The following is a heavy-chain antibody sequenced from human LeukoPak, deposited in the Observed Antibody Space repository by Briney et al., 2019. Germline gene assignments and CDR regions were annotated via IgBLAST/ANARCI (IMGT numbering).Heavy chain of an antibody. CDR2: ISYDGSNK. V-gene: IGHV3-30*01. D-gene: IGHD3-3*01. Sequence: GGSLRLSCAASGFTFSSYAMHWARQAPGKGLEWVAVISYDGSNKHYADSVKGRFTISRDNSKNTLYLQMNSLRAEDTAVYYCARELSPDYDFWSGYYTRIGSFDYWGQGTLVTVSS. CDR1: GFTFSSYA. J-gene: IGHJ4*02. CDR3: ARELSPDYDFWSGYYTRIGSFDY.